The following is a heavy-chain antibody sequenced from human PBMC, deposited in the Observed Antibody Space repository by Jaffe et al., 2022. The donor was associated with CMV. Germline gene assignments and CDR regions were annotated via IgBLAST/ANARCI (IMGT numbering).Heavy chain of an antibody. CDR3: ARLGGSYYPNLFDY. CDR2: IYYSGST. Sequence: QLQLQESGPGLVKPSETLSLTCTVSGGSISSSSYYWGWIRQPPGKGLEWIGSIYYSGSTYYNPSLKSRVTISVDTSKNQFSLKLSSVTAADTAVYYCARLGGSYYPNLFDYWGQGTLVTVSS. CDR1: GGSISSSSYY. D-gene: IGHD1-26*01. J-gene: IGHJ4*02. V-gene: IGHV4-39*01.